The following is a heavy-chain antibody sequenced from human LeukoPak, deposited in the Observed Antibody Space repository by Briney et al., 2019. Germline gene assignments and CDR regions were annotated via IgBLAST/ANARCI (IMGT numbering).Heavy chain of an antibody. CDR3: ARGKDGYQYWYFDV. CDR1: GGSISSSNYY. CDR2: IYYSGST. J-gene: IGHJ2*01. D-gene: IGHD5-24*01. Sequence: SETLSLTCTVSGGSISSSNYYWGWIRQPPGKGLEWIGSIYYSGSTYYNPSLKSRVTISVDTSKNQFSLKLSSVTAADTAVYYCARGKDGYQYWYFDVWGRGTLITVSS. V-gene: IGHV4-39*01.